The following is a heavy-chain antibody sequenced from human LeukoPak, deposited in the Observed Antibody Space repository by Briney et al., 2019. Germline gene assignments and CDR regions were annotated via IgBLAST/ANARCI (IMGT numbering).Heavy chain of an antibody. CDR2: INSDGSTT. J-gene: IGHJ3*02. D-gene: IGHD2-2*01. V-gene: IGHV3-74*01. Sequence: PGGSLRLSCGASGFTFSSYWMHWVRQAPGKGLVWISRINSDGSTTSYADSVKGRFTISRDNAKNTLYLQMNSLRAEDTAVYYCARSAMPDAFDIWGQGTMVTVSS. CDR1: GFTFSSYW. CDR3: ARSAMPDAFDI.